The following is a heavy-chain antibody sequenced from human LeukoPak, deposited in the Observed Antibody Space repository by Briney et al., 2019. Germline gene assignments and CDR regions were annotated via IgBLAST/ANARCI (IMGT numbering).Heavy chain of an antibody. CDR1: GFTFSSYA. V-gene: IGHV3-23*01. CDR3: AKDLGDYIYPSLFDY. J-gene: IGHJ4*02. CDR2: ISPSGGTT. D-gene: IGHD3-3*01. Sequence: GGSLRLSCAASGFTFSSYAMNWVRQAPWKGLEWVSGISPSGGTTYYADSVKGRFTISRDNSKDTLYLQMNSLGVEDTAVYYCAKDLGDYIYPSLFDYWGQGTLVTVSS.